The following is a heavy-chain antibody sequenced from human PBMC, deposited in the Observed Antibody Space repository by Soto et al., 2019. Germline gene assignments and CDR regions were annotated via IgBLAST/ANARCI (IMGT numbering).Heavy chain of an antibody. CDR1: GGSYSGYY. Sequence: SETLSLTCAVYGGSYSGYYWSWIRQPPGKGLEWIGEINHSGSTNYNPSLKSRVTISVDTSKNQFSLKLSSVTAADTAVYYCARGTYDFSDYYYYMDVWGKGTTVTVSS. D-gene: IGHD3-3*01. CDR3: ARGTYDFSDYYYYMDV. J-gene: IGHJ6*03. CDR2: INHSGST. V-gene: IGHV4-34*01.